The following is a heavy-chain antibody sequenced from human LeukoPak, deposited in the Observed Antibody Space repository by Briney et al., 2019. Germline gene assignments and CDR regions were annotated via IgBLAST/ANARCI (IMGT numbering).Heavy chain of an antibody. CDR3: ARDIVVVPAAIGGVSYYYYYMDV. Sequence: ASVKVSCKASGYTFTSYGISWVRQAPGQGLEWMGWINPNSGGTNYAQKFQGRVTMTRDTSISTAYMELSRLRSDDTAVYYCARDIVVVPAAIGGVSYYYYYMDVWGKGTTVTVSS. D-gene: IGHD2-2*02. V-gene: IGHV1-2*02. CDR1: GYTFTSYG. CDR2: INPNSGGT. J-gene: IGHJ6*03.